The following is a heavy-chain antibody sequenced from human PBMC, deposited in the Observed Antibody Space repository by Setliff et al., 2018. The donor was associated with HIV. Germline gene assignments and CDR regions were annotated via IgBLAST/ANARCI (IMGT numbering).Heavy chain of an antibody. Sequence: SETLSLTCAVYGGSFNGYYWSWIRQPPGKGLEWIGEVNHSGSTYYNPSLKSRVTISVDTSKNQFSLKLSSVTAADTAVYYCARDAPTVYANGWFDPWGQGTLVTVSS. J-gene: IGHJ5*02. CDR2: VNHSGST. D-gene: IGHD2-8*01. CDR3: ARDAPTVYANGWFDP. V-gene: IGHV4-34*01. CDR1: GGSFNGYY.